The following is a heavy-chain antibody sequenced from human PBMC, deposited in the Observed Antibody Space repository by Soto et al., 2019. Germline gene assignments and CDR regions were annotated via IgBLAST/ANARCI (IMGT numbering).Heavy chain of an antibody. V-gene: IGHV4-34*01. CDR3: ARGGRDYYGSGSYLVYYYYYYMDV. CDR1: GGAFIGYY. CDR2: INHSGST. J-gene: IGHJ6*03. Sequence: SDTLTLNLADYGGAFIGYYWIWIRKPPGVGLKGIGEINHSGSTNYNPSLKSRVTISVDTSKNQFSLKLSSVAAADTAVYYCARGGRDYYGSGSYLVYYYYYYMDVWGKGTTVT. D-gene: IGHD3-10*01.